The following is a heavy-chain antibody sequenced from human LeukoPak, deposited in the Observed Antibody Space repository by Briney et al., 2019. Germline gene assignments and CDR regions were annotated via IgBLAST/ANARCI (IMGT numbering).Heavy chain of an antibody. J-gene: IGHJ6*03. V-gene: IGHV4-34*01. CDR1: GGSFSGYY. D-gene: IGHD2-2*01. CDR2: INHSGST. Sequence: SETLSLTCAVYGGSFSGYYWSGIRQPPGKGLEWIGEINHSGSTNYNPSLKSRVTISVDTSKNQFSLKLSSVTAADTAVYYCARRYCSSTSCLYYYYMDVWGKGTTVTVSS. CDR3: ARRYCSSTSCLYYYYMDV.